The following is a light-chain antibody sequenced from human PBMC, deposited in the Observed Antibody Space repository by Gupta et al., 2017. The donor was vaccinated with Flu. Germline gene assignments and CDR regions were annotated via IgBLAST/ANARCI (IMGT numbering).Light chain of an antibody. CDR3: QQYSDSPLT. J-gene: IGKJ4*01. CDR1: QSISSW. V-gene: IGKV1-5*03. CDR2: KVS. Sequence: IQMTQSPSTLSASVGARVTITCRASQSISSWLAWYQQKPGKAPKLLIYKVSGLQSGVPSRFSGSGSATEFTLTISSLQPDDFATYYCQQYSDSPLTFGGGTKVEI.